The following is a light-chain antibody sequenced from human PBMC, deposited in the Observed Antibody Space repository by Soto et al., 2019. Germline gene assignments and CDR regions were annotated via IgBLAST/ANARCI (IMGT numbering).Light chain of an antibody. CDR3: QHYGTSWT. CDR2: GAF. CDR1: QSVSSSY. V-gene: IGKV3-20*01. Sequence: EIVLTQSPGTLPLSPGERATLSCRASQSVSSSYLAWYQQKPGQAPRLLIYGAFNRATAIPDRFSGSGSRTDFTLTITRLEPEDFAVYYCQHYGTSWTFGQGTKVEIK. J-gene: IGKJ1*01.